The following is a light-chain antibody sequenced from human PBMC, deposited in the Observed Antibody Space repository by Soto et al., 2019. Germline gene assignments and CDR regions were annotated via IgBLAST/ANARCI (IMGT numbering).Light chain of an antibody. CDR3: QRYNNWPLT. V-gene: IGKV3-15*01. Sequence: ELVMTQSPATLSVSPGAGATLSCRASQGIGSTLAWYQHKPGQTPRLLIYDASTRATGVPARFSGSGSWTEFTLTINSLQSEDFAVYYCQRYNNWPLTFGGGTKVESK. J-gene: IGKJ4*01. CDR2: DAS. CDR1: QGIGST.